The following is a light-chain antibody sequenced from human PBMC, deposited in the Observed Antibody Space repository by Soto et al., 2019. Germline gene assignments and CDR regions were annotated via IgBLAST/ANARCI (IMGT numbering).Light chain of an antibody. CDR3: CSYAGSSTDVV. CDR1: SSDDRSYNL. V-gene: IGLV2-23*01. Sequence: QSALTQPASVSGSPGQSITISCTGTSSDDRSYNLLSWYQQHPGKAPKLMIYEGSKRPSGVSNRFSGSKSGNTASLTISGLQAEDGADYYCCSYAGSSTDVVFGGGTKLAVL. CDR2: EGS. J-gene: IGLJ2*01.